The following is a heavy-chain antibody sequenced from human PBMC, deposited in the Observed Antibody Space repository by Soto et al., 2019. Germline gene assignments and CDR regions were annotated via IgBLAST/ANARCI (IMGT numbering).Heavy chain of an antibody. V-gene: IGHV3-7*01. CDR3: ARADSPSLAYYGMDV. D-gene: IGHD4-4*01. J-gene: IGHJ6*02. CDR2: IKQDGSGK. Sequence: GGSLRLSCAASGFTFSSYWMSWVRQAPGKGLEWVANIKQDGSGKYYVDSVKGRFTISRDNAKNSLYLQMNSLRAEDTAVYYCARADSPSLAYYGMDVWGQGTTVTVSS. CDR1: GFTFSSYW.